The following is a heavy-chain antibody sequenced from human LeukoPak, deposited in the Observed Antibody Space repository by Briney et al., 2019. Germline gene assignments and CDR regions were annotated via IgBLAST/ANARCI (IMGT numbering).Heavy chain of an antibody. Sequence: GRSLRLSCAASGFTFNNYDMHWVRQAPGKGLEWVAVIWYDGSNKYYADSVKGRFTISRDNSKNTLYLQMNSLRAEDTAVYYCARVSDYSNYFDYWGQGTLVTVSS. J-gene: IGHJ4*02. V-gene: IGHV3-33*08. CDR2: IWYDGSNK. D-gene: IGHD4-11*01. CDR1: GFTFNNYD. CDR3: ARVSDYSNYFDY.